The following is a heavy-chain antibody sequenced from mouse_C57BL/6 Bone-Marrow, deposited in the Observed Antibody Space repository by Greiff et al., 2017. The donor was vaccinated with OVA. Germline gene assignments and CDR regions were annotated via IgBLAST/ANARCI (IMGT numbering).Heavy chain of an antibody. CDR2: IDPETGGT. V-gene: IGHV1-15*01. J-gene: IGHJ4*01. Sequence: VQLVESGAELVRPGASVTLSCKASGYTFTDYEMHWVKQTPVHGLEWIGAIDPETGGTAYNQKFKGKAILTADKSSSTAYMELRSLTSEDSAVYYCLDYYGSSSYAMDYWGQGTSGTVSS. D-gene: IGHD1-1*01. CDR1: GYTFTDYE. CDR3: LDYYGSSSYAMDY.